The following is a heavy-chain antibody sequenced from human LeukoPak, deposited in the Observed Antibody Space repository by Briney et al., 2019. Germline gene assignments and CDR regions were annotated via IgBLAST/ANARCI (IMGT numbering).Heavy chain of an antibody. D-gene: IGHD2-15*01. CDR3: VRGYSFGPYGMDV. CDR2: ISDSGGST. J-gene: IGHJ6*02. Sequence: GGSLRLSCSASGFTFSSYAMHWVRQAPGKGLEYVSAISDSGGSTYYADSVKGRFTISRDNSKNTLYLQMSSLRAEDTAVYFCVRGYSFGPYGMDVWGQGATVTVSS. CDR1: GFTFSSYA. V-gene: IGHV3-64D*09.